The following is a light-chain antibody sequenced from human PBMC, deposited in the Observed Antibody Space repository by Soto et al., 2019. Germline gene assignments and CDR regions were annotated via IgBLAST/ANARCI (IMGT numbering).Light chain of an antibody. V-gene: IGKV1-5*03. Sequence: DIQMTQSPSTLSGSVGDRVTITCRASQTISSWLAWYQQKPGKAPKLLIYKASTLKSGVPSRFSGSGSGTEFTRTISSLQPDDFATYYGQHYNSYSEAFGQGTKVELK. CDR1: QTISSW. J-gene: IGKJ1*01. CDR2: KAS. CDR3: QHYNSYSEA.